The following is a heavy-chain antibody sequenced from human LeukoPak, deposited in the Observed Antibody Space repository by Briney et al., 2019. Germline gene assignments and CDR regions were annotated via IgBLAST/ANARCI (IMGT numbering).Heavy chain of an antibody. D-gene: IGHD2-21*02. V-gene: IGHV3-66*01. J-gene: IGHJ3*01. CDR3: ARVAYYRVTADQITDAFDV. CDR2: LYSDGTT. Sequence: GGSLRLSWAASGFTVSSHYMNWVRQAPGKGLQWVSVLYSDGTTYYADSVKGRFTISRDNSRSTLYLQMNSLRAEDTAVYFCARVAYYRVTADQITDAFDVWGRGTAVTVSS. CDR1: GFTVSSHY.